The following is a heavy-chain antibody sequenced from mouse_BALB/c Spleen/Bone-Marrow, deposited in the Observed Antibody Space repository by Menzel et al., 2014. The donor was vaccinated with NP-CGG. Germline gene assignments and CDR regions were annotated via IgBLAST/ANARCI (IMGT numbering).Heavy chain of an antibody. J-gene: IGHJ4*01. V-gene: IGHV1-80*01. CDR3: ARGDFDYDFTMDY. CDR2: IFPGDGET. CDR1: GYVFSSYW. Sequence: QVQLQQSGAELVRPGSSVKISCKASGYVFSSYWMNWVKQRPGQGLEWIGQIFPGDGETNYNGQFKGKATLTADRSSSTAFMQLSSLTSENSAVYFCARGDFDYDFTMDYWGQGTSVTVSS. D-gene: IGHD2-4*01.